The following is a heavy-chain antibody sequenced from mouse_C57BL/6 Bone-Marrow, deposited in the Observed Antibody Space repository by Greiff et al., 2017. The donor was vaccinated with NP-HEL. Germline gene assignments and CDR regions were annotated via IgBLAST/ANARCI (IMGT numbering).Heavy chain of an antibody. CDR1: GFSLTSYG. V-gene: IGHV2-5*01. D-gene: IGHD2-3*01. J-gene: IGHJ1*03. CDR2: LWRGGST. Sequence: VKLMESGPGLVQPSQSLSITCTVSGFSLTSYGVHWVRQSPGKGLEWLGVLWRGGSTAYNAAFMSRLSITKDNSTSLVFFKMNSLQADDTAIYYGAKNCYDGYYVGYWYFDVWGTGTTVTVSS. CDR3: AKNCYDGYYVGYWYFDV.